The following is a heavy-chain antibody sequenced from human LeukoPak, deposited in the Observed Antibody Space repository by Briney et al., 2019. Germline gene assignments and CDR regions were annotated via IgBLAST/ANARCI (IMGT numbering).Heavy chain of an antibody. J-gene: IGHJ6*02. V-gene: IGHV3-21*01. CDR1: GFTFSSYS. CDR3: ASILLWFGELMDV. D-gene: IGHD3-10*01. Sequence: AGGSLRLSCAASGFTFSSYSMNWVRQAPGKGLEWVSSISSSSSYIYYADSVKGRFTISRDNAKNSLYLQMNSLRAEDTAVYYCASILLWFGELMDVWGQGTTVTVSS. CDR2: ISSSSSYI.